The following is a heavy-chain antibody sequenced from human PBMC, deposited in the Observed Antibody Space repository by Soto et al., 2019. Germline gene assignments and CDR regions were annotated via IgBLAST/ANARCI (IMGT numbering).Heavy chain of an antibody. CDR1: GFMFGSYA. CDR2: IRGSGGDT. J-gene: IGHJ3*01. D-gene: IGHD3-10*01. CDR3: AKDRLGGGFYGSGSRYASDL. Sequence: EVQLLESGGGLVQPGGSLRVSCAASGFMFGSYAMSWVRQAPGKGLEWVSGIRGSGGDTDYADSVKGRFTISRDNSKNTLYLQMNGLRAEDTAVYYGAKDRLGGGFYGSGSRYASDLWGQGTTVTVSS. V-gene: IGHV3-23*01.